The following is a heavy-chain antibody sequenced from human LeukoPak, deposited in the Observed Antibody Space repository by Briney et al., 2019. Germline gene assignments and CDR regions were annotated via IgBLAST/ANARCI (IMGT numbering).Heavy chain of an antibody. V-gene: IGHV4-61*02. Sequence: PSQTLSLTCTVSGGSISSGSYYWSWIRQPAGKGLEWIGRIYTSGSTNHNPSLKSRATISVETSKNQFSLKLSSVTAADTALYYCASNPGVGSSGYWVFYWGQGTLVTVSS. CDR3: ASNPGVGSSGYWVFY. J-gene: IGHJ4*02. D-gene: IGHD3-22*01. CDR2: IYTSGST. CDR1: GGSISSGSYY.